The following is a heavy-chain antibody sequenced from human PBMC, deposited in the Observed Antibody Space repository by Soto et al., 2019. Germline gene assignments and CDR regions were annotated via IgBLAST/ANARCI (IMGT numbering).Heavy chain of an antibody. J-gene: IGHJ6*02. CDR1: GYSFTSYW. V-gene: IGHV5-10-1*01. CDR3: ASTNYYDSSGYYRYYGMDV. D-gene: IGHD3-22*01. Sequence: GESLKISCKGSGYSFTSYWISWVRQMPGKGLEWMGRIDPSDSYTNYSPSFQGHVTISADKSISTAYLQWSSLKASDTAMYYCASTNYYDSSGYYRYYGMDVWGQGTTVTVS. CDR2: IDPSDSYT.